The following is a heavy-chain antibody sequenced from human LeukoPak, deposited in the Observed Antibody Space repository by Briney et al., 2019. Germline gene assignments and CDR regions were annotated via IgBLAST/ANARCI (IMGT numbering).Heavy chain of an antibody. D-gene: IGHD5-12*01. CDR2: IKQDGSEK. CDR1: GFTFSSYW. V-gene: IGHV3-7*03. CDR3: VKEGIYLKSSLEE. Sequence: GGSLRLSCAASGFTFSSYWMSWVRQAPGKGLEWVANIKQDGSEKYYVDSVKGRFTISRDNAKNSLYLQMKSLGVDDTAIYYCVKEGIYLKSSLEEWGQGTLVTVSS. J-gene: IGHJ4*02.